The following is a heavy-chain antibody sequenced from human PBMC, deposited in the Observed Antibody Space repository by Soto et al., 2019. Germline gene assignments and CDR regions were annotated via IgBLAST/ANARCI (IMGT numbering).Heavy chain of an antibody. CDR1: GGSISSYY. CDR3: ARGRGGYNLYYYYGMDV. CDR2: IYYSGNT. J-gene: IGHJ6*02. V-gene: IGHV4-59*01. D-gene: IGHD5-12*01. Sequence: SETLSLTCTVSGGSISSYYWSWIRQPPGKGLEWIGYIYYSGNTNYNPSLKSRVTISVDTSKNQFSLKLSSVTAADTAVYYCARGRGGYNLYYYYGMDVWGQGTTVTVSS.